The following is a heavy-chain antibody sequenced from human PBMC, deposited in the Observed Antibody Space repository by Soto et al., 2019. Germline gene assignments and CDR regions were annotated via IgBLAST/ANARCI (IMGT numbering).Heavy chain of an antibody. J-gene: IGHJ4*02. CDR2: ISGSGGST. CDR3: ARDPIVCSSTSCSGLGGYFDY. CDR1: GFTFSSYA. D-gene: IGHD2-2*01. Sequence: EVQLLESGGGLVQPGGSLRLSCAASGFTFSSYAMSWVRQAPGKGLEWVSAISGSGGSTYYADSVKGRFTISRDNSKNTLYLQMNSLRAEDTAVYYCARDPIVCSSTSCSGLGGYFDYWGQGTLVTVSS. V-gene: IGHV3-23*01.